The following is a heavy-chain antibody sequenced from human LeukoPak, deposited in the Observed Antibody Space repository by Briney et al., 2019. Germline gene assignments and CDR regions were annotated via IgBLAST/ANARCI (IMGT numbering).Heavy chain of an antibody. Sequence: HPGGSLRLSCAASGFTVSNNFMNWVRQAPGRGLEWVSVIHSGGTTYYADSVKGRFTISRDNSKNTLYLQMNSLRAEDTAAYYCARVTGFIQTWSPNFDSWGQGTLVTVSS. D-gene: IGHD5-18*01. J-gene: IGHJ4*02. CDR1: GFTVSNNF. CDR3: ARVTGFIQTWSPNFDS. V-gene: IGHV3-66*01. CDR2: IHSGGTT.